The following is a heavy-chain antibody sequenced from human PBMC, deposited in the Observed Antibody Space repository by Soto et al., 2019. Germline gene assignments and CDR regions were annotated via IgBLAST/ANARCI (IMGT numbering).Heavy chain of an antibody. CDR3: ARGRVDGGELDL. CDR1: GFTFRTYG. D-gene: IGHD1-26*01. V-gene: IGHV3-33*01. Sequence: VQLVESGGGVVQPGRSLRLSCAASGFTFRTYGMYWVRQAPGKGLEWVAVIWYDASNKYYADSVKGRFTISRDNSENTLYLHMNSLRAEDTAEYYCARGRVDGGELDLWGQGTLVTVSS. CDR2: IWYDASNK. J-gene: IGHJ4*02.